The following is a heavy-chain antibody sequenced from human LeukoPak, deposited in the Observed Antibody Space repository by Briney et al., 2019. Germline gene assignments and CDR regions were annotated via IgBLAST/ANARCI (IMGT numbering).Heavy chain of an antibody. V-gene: IGHV5-51*01. CDR1: GFSFTSYW. J-gene: IGHJ4*02. CDR3: ARLDATRGGDC. CDR2: IYPGDSET. Sequence: GESLKISCKGVGFSFTSYWIGWVRQMPGKGLDWMGIIYPGDSETRCSPSFQGQVTMSADMSTSTAYLQWSSLQASDTAIYYCARLDATRGGDCWGQGILVTVSS. D-gene: IGHD2-15*01.